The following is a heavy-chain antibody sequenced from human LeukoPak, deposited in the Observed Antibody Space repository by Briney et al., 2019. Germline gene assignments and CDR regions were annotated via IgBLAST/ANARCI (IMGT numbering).Heavy chain of an antibody. CDR3: AREQQVVQGGDDY. Sequence: PGRSLRLSCAASGFTFDDYAMHWVRQAPGKGLEWVSGISWNSGSIGCADSVKGRFTISRDNAKNTLYLQMNSLRAEDTAVYFCAREQQVVQGGDDYWGQGTLVTVSS. D-gene: IGHD6-13*01. J-gene: IGHJ4*02. CDR2: ISWNSGSI. V-gene: IGHV3-9*01. CDR1: GFTFDDYA.